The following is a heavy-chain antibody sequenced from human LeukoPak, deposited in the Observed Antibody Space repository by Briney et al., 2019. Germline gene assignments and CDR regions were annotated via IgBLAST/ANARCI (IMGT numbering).Heavy chain of an antibody. CDR2: ISSNGGST. CDR3: ARVSSSSWRNGILDY. J-gene: IGHJ4*02. Sequence: PGGSLRLSCAASGLTFSSYAMHWVRQAPGKGLEYVSAISSNGGSTYYANSVKGRFTISRDNSKNTLYLQMGSLRAEDMAVYYCARVSSSSWRNGILDYWGQGTLVTVSS. D-gene: IGHD6-13*01. V-gene: IGHV3-64*01. CDR1: GLTFSSYA.